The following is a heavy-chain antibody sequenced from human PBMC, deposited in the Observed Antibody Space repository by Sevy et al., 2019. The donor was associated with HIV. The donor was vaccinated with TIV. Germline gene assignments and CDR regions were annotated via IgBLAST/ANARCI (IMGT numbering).Heavy chain of an antibody. CDR3: AKGIAVAGPESPPDY. V-gene: IGHV1-69*06. D-gene: IGHD6-19*01. J-gene: IGHJ4*02. Sequence: ASVKVSCKASGGTFSSYAIRWVRQAPGQGLEWMGGIIPIFGTANYAQKFQGRVTITADKSTSTAYMELSSLRSEDTAVYYCAKGIAVAGPESPPDYWGQGTLVTVSS. CDR2: IIPIFGTA. CDR1: GGTFSSYA.